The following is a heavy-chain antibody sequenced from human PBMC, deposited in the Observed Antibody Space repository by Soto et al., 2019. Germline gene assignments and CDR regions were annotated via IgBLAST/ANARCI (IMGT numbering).Heavy chain of an antibody. J-gene: IGHJ6*02. D-gene: IGHD3-10*01. Sequence: QLQLQESGPGLVKPSQTLSLTCTVSGGSISSGDYYWSWIRHHPGQGLEWIGYSYYSGSIYYNPSLKSRVSISVETSKNQFSLKLSSVTAADTAVDYCAGTMTFFRRGQAHYYHSGMDVWGQGTKVT. CDR3: AGTMTFFRRGQAHYYHSGMDV. CDR2: SYYSGSI. CDR1: GGSISSGDYY. V-gene: IGHV4-30-4*01.